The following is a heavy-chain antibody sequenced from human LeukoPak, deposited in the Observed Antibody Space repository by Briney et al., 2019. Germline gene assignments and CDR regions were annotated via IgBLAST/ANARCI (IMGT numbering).Heavy chain of an antibody. CDR2: ISSSSSYI. V-gene: IGHV3-21*01. Sequence: GGSLRLSCAASGFTFSSYSMNWVRQAPGKGLEWVSSISSSSSYIYYADSVKGRFTISRDNAKNSLYLQMNSLRAEDTAVYYCAREGCSSTSCYYYYYYYMDVWGKGTTVTVSS. J-gene: IGHJ6*03. CDR1: GFTFSSYS. D-gene: IGHD2-2*01. CDR3: AREGCSSTSCYYYYYYYMDV.